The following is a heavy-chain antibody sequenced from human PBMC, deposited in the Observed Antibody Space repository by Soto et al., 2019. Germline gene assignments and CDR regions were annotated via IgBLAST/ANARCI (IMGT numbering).Heavy chain of an antibody. Sequence: EVQVVESGGGLIQPGGSLRLSCEVSGFSVTAYYMSWVRQAPGKGLEWVSVIYSGGSTYYIDSVKGRFSISRDISKNTLYLQMNSLRAADTAVYYCHGYGYWGQGTLVTVSS. CDR3: HGYGY. D-gene: IGHD5-12*01. CDR1: GFSVTAYY. J-gene: IGHJ4*02. V-gene: IGHV3-53*01. CDR2: IYSGGST.